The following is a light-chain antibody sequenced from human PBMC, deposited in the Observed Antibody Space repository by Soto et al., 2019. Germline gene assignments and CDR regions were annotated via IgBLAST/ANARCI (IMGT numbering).Light chain of an antibody. Sequence: VMTQSPATLSVSPGARATLSCWASETVATNLAWYPQKPGQDPRLLISGASTRDAGISDRVRGSGSGTEVTLTISSLQPDDVATDDCQHYNSYSEAFGQGTKVDIK. CDR3: QHYNSYSEA. CDR1: ETVATN. J-gene: IGKJ1*01. CDR2: GAS. V-gene: IGKV3-15*01.